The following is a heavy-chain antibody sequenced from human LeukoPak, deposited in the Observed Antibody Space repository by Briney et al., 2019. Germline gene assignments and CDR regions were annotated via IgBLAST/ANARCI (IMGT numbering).Heavy chain of an antibody. CDR1: GGSISSGGYY. J-gene: IGHJ2*01. D-gene: IGHD6-13*01. CDR2: IYYSGST. Sequence: PSETLSLTCTVSGGSISSGGYYWSWIRQHPGKGLEWIGYIYYSGSTYYNPSLKSRVTISVDTSKNQFSLKLSSVTAADTAVYYCARVPSSSWYNWYFDLWGRGTLVTVSS. V-gene: IGHV4-31*03. CDR3: ARVPSSSWYNWYFDL.